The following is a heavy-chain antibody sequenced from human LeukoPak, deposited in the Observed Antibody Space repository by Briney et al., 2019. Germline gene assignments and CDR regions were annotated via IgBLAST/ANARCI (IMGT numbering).Heavy chain of an antibody. Sequence: GGSLRLSCAASGFTFSSYAMSWVRQAPGKGLEWVSAISGSGGSTYYADSVKGRFTISRDNSKNTLYLQMNSLRAEDTAVYYCAKGTGIPSHRTYWYFDLWGRGTLVTVSS. D-gene: IGHD7-27*01. CDR3: AKGTGIPSHRTYWYFDL. J-gene: IGHJ2*01. CDR2: ISGSGGST. CDR1: GFTFSSYA. V-gene: IGHV3-23*01.